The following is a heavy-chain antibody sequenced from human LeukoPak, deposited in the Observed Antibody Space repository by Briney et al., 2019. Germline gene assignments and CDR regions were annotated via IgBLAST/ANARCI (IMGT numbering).Heavy chain of an antibody. D-gene: IGHD2-15*01. Sequence: KPGGSLRLSCAASGFTFSNCAMNWVRQAPGKGLEWVSVIYSDGSTYYADSVKGRFTISRDKSKNTLYLQLNSLRAEDTAVYFCARQSGGPYNWFDPWGQGTLVTVSS. V-gene: IGHV3-66*04. CDR3: ARQSGGPYNWFDP. CDR1: GFTFSNCA. CDR2: IYSDGST. J-gene: IGHJ5*02.